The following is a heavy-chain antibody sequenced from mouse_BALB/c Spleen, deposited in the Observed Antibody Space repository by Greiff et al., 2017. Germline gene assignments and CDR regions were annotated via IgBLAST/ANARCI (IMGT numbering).Heavy chain of an antibody. V-gene: IGHV1S81*02. D-gene: IGHD2-3*01. Sequence: VQGVESGAELVKPGASVKLSCKASGYTFTSYYMYWVKQRPGQGLEWIGEINPSNGGTNFNEKFKSKATLTVDKSSSTAYMQLSSLTSEDSAVYYCTRGNGYYGYWGQGTTLTVSS. CDR3: TRGNGYYGY. CDR1: GYTFTSYY. J-gene: IGHJ2*01. CDR2: INPSNGGT.